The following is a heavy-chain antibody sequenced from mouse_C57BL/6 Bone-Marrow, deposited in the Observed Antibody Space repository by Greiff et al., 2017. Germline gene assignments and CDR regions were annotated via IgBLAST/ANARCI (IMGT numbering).Heavy chain of an antibody. CDR3: DYGSSSYYFDY. V-gene: IGHV1-76*01. Sequence: QVQLQQSGAELVRPGASVKLSCKASGYTFTDYYINWVKQRPGQGLEWIARIYPGSGNTYYNEKFKGKATLTAEKSSSTAYMQLSSLTSEDSAVYFCDYGSSSYYFDYWGQGTTLTVSS. CDR2: IYPGSGNT. D-gene: IGHD1-1*01. J-gene: IGHJ2*01. CDR1: GYTFTDYY.